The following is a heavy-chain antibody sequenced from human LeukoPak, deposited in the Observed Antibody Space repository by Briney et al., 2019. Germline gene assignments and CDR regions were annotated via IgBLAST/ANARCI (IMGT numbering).Heavy chain of an antibody. J-gene: IGHJ4*02. CDR3: ARGSGSYDC. D-gene: IGHD3-10*01. Sequence: SETLSLTCAVSGGSTSSTNWWSWVRQPPGKGLEWIGEVFHSGSTNYNPSLKSRVTMSVDKSKNQFPLNLRSVTAADTAVYYCARGSGSYDCWGQGTLVTV. CDR1: GGSTSSTNW. CDR2: VFHSGST. V-gene: IGHV4-4*02.